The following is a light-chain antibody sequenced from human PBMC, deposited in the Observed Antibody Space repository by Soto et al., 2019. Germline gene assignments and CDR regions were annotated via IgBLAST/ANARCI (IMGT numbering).Light chain of an antibody. V-gene: IGKV1-5*03. CDR1: QSISSW. CDR3: QQYNSYKGT. J-gene: IGKJ1*01. CDR2: KAS. Sequence: DIQMTQSPSTLSASVGDRVTITCRASQSISSWLAWYQQKPGKAPKLLIYKASSLESGVPSRFSGSGSGTEFTLTISSLQPDVFATYYGQQYNSYKGTFGQGTKVEIK.